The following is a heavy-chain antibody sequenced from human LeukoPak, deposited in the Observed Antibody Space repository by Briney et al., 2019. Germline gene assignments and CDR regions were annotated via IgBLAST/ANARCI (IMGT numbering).Heavy chain of an antibody. CDR1: GFTFSSYS. J-gene: IGHJ1*01. CDR3: ARDVFNGDDGVEYFQH. Sequence: GGSLRLSCAASGFTFSSYSMNWVRQAPGKGLEWVSSISSSSSYIYYADSVKGRFTISRDNAKNSLYLQMNSLRAEDTAVYYCARDVFNGDDGVEYFQHWGQGTLVTASS. V-gene: IGHV3-21*01. CDR2: ISSSSSYI. D-gene: IGHD4-17*01.